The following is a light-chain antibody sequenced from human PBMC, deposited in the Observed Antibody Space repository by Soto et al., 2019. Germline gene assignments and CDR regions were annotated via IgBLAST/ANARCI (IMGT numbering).Light chain of an antibody. V-gene: IGKV3-15*01. CDR3: QQYNNWPPQWT. CDR2: GAS. J-gene: IGKJ1*01. Sequence: EIVMTQSPATLSVSPGERATLSCRASQSVSSNFAWYQQKPGQARRLLIYGASTRATGIPARFSGSGSGTEFTLTISSRQSEDFAFDYCQQYNNWPPQWTFGRGTKLEIK. CDR1: QSVSSN.